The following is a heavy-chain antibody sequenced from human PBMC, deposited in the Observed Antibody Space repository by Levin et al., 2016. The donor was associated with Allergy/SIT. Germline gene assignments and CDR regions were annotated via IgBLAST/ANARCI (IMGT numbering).Heavy chain of an antibody. CDR3: ARETPRSSSAFYYYYYGMDV. V-gene: IGHV3-7*01. D-gene: IGHD6-6*01. Sequence: VRQAPGKGLEWVANIKQDGSEKYYVDSVKGRFTISRDNAKNSLYLQMNSLRAEDTAVYYCARETPRSSSAFYYYYYGMDVWGQGTTVTVSS. CDR2: IKQDGSEK. J-gene: IGHJ6*02.